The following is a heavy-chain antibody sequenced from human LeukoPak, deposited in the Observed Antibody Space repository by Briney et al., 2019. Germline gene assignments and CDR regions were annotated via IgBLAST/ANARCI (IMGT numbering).Heavy chain of an antibody. CDR1: GGSISSYY. Sequence: SETLSLTCTVSGGSISSYYWSWIRQPPGKGLEWIGYIYYSGSTNYNPSLKSRVTISVDTSKNQFSLKLSSVTAAGTAVYYCARESYSSSWYYGNWFDPWGQGTLVTVSS. D-gene: IGHD6-13*01. CDR2: IYYSGST. CDR3: ARESYSSSWYYGNWFDP. J-gene: IGHJ5*02. V-gene: IGHV4-59*01.